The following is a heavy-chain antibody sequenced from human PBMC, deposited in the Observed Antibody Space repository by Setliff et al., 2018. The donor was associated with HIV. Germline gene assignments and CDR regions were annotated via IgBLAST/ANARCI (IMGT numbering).Heavy chain of an antibody. D-gene: IGHD4-17*01. J-gene: IGHJ6*03. V-gene: IGHV4-59*08. Sequence: PSETLSLTCNVSGGSISGYYWSWIRQSPGKGLEWIGYIYYSGSTNYNPSLKSRVTISVDTSKNQFSLRLTSVTAADTAVYYCARVRDYEAYYDYMDVWGKGTTVTVSS. CDR3: ARVRDYEAYYDYMDV. CDR2: IYYSGST. CDR1: GGSISGYY.